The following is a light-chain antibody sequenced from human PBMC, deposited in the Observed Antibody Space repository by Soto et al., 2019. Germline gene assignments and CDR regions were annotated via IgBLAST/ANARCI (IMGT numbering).Light chain of an antibody. CDR2: DAS. CDR3: QEYDGAPIT. J-gene: IGKJ5*01. Sequence: IGFTQSPETMSLSPGERGTLSCRTSQSIRSERLAWYQQKPGQAPRLVIFDASNRASGMPERFSGSGSGTDFTLTIARLEPEDFAVYYCQEYDGAPITFGQRTRLEIK. CDR1: QSIRSER. V-gene: IGKV3-20*01.